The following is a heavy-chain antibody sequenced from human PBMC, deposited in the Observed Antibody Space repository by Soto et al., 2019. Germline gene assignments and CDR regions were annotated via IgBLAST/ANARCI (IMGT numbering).Heavy chain of an antibody. J-gene: IGHJ5*02. CDR1: GYSFTSYW. D-gene: IGHD7-27*01. Sequence: GESLKISCKGSGYSFTSYWIGWVRQMPGKGLEWMGIIYPGDSDTRYSPSFQGQVTISADKSISTAYLQWSSLKASDTAMYYCARFSRAGVELTGDVRFSPWGQGTLVTVSS. CDR3: ARFSRAGVELTGDVRFSP. V-gene: IGHV5-51*01. CDR2: IYPGDSDT.